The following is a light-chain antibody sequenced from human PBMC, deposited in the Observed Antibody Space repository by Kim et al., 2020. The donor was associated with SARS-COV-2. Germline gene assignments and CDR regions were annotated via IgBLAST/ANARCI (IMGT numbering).Light chain of an antibody. J-gene: IGLJ2*01. Sequence: PGQTARITCSGDALQRQYAYWYQQKPGQAPVLVIYKDSERPSGIPERFSGSSSGTTVTLTISGVQAEDEADYYCQSADSSGTPLVVFGGGTQLTVL. CDR1: ALQRQY. V-gene: IGLV3-25*03. CDR2: KDS. CDR3: QSADSSGTPLVV.